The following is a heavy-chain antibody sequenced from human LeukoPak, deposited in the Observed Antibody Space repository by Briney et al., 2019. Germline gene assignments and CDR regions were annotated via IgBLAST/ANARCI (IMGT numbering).Heavy chain of an antibody. J-gene: IGHJ6*02. CDR1: GYTFTSYG. V-gene: IGHV1-18*01. D-gene: IGHD3-3*01. CDR3: ARLSYYDFWSGLWDYGMDV. Sequence: ASVKVSCKASGYTFTSYGISWVRQAPGQGLEWMGWISAYNGNTNYAQKLQGRVTMTTDTSTSTAYMELRSLRSDDTAVYYCARLSYYDFWSGLWDYGMDVWGQGTTVTVSS. CDR2: ISAYNGNT.